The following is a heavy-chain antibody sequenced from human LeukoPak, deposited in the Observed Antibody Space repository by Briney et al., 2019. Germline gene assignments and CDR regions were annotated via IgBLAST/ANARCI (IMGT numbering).Heavy chain of an antibody. CDR1: GYTFTSYY. Sequence: ASVKVSCEASGYTFTSYYMHWVRQAPGQGLEWMGIINPSGGSTSYAQKFQGRVTMTRDMSTSTVYMELSSLRSENTAVYYCARDHSDSGYDSNWFDPWGQGTLVTVSS. J-gene: IGHJ5*02. V-gene: IGHV1-46*01. D-gene: IGHD5-12*01. CDR2: INPSGGST. CDR3: ARDHSDSGYDSNWFDP.